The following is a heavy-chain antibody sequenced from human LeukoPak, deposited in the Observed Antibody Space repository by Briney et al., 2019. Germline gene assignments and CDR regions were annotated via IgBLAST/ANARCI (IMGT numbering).Heavy chain of an antibody. CDR1: GGSISSSSYY. CDR3: ARQTTTADY. D-gene: IGHD4-17*01. J-gene: IGHJ4*02. Sequence: SETLPLTCTVSGGSISSSSYYWGWIRQPPGKGLEWIGSIYYSGSTYYNPSLKSRVTISVDTSKNQFSLKLSSVTAADTAVYYCARQTTTADYWGQGTLVTVSS. CDR2: IYYSGST. V-gene: IGHV4-39*01.